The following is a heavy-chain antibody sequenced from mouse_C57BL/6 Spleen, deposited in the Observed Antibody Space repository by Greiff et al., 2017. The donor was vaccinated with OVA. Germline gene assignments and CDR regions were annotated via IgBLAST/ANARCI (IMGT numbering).Heavy chain of an antibody. J-gene: IGHJ2*01. CDR2: INPNNGGT. CDR3: ARGALLWVRRESFDY. Sequence: VQLQQSGPELVKPGASVKMSCKASGYTFTDYNMHWVKQSHGKSLEWIGYINPNNGGTSYNQKFKGKATLTVNKSSSTAYMELRSLTSEDSAVYYCARGALLWVRRESFDYWGQGTTLTVSS. D-gene: IGHD2-14*01. V-gene: IGHV1-22*01. CDR1: GYTFTDYN.